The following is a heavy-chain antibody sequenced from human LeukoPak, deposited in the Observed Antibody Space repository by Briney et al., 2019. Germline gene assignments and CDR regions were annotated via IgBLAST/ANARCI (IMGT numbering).Heavy chain of an antibody. CDR3: ARKATVTTNWYFDL. J-gene: IGHJ2*01. CDR2: IYYTGST. V-gene: IGHV4-59*01. CDR1: GGSISSYY. Sequence: SETLSLTCTVSGGSISSYYWSWIRQPPGKGLEWIGYIYYTGSTNYNPSLKSRVTISVDTSKSQFSLNLSSVTAADTAVYYCARKATVTTNWYFDLWGRGTLVTVSS. D-gene: IGHD4-17*01.